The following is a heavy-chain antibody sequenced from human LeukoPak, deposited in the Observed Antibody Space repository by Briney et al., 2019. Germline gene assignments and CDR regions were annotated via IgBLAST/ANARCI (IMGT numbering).Heavy chain of an antibody. CDR3: ARATGHNFDY. Sequence: GRSLRLSCAASGFTLSSYAMHWVRQAPGKGLEWVAVISYDGSNKYYADSVKGRFTISRDNSKNTLYLQMNSLRAEDTAVYYCARATGHNFDYWGQGTLVTVSS. V-gene: IGHV3-30*04. D-gene: IGHD2-8*02. CDR2: ISYDGSNK. CDR1: GFTLSSYA. J-gene: IGHJ4*02.